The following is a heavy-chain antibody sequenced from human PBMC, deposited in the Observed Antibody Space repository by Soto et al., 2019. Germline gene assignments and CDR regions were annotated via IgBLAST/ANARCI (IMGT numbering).Heavy chain of an antibody. CDR2: ISYDGSNK. V-gene: IGHV3-30*18. Sequence: GGSLRLSCAASGFTFSSYGMHWVRQAPGKGLEWVAVISYDGSNKYYADSVKGRFTISRDNSKNTLYLQMNSLRAEDTAVYYCAKDASYYGSGSYYTSGYWGQGTLVTVSS. D-gene: IGHD3-10*01. CDR1: GFTFSSYG. J-gene: IGHJ4*02. CDR3: AKDASYYGSGSYYTSGY.